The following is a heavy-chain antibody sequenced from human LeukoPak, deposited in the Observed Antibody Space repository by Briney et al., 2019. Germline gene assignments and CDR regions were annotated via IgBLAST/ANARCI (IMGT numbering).Heavy chain of an antibody. Sequence: PGGSLRLSCAASRFTFSSYGMHWVRQAPGMGLEWVAFIRYDGSDTYYTDSVKGRFTISRDNSKNTVYLQMNSLRAEDTAVYYCAKDGHCSSTSCYASYYYYYMDVWGKGTTVTVSS. V-gene: IGHV3-30*02. D-gene: IGHD2-2*01. CDR3: AKDGHCSSTSCYASYYYYYMDV. CDR2: IRYDGSDT. CDR1: RFTFSSYG. J-gene: IGHJ6*03.